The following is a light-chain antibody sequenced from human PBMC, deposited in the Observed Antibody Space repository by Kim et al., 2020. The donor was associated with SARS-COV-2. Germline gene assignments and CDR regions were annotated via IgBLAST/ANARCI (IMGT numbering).Light chain of an antibody. CDR2: GAS. CDR1: QSVNSN. CDR3: QQYNNWPPIT. J-gene: IGKJ5*01. Sequence: SPGERATPTCTASQSVNSNLAWYQKKPGQAPTRLIYGASSRATGIPARFSGSGSGTEFTLTISSLQSEDFALYYCQQYNNWPPITFGQGTRLEIK. V-gene: IGKV3-15*01.